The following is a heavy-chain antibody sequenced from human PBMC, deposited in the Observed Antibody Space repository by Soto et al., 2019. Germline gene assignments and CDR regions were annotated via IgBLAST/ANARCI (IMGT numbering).Heavy chain of an antibody. CDR1: GFTFDNYA. J-gene: IGHJ1*01. D-gene: IGHD6-13*01. V-gene: IGHV3-9*01. CDR3: VKDESINWYSGHFRH. CDR2: INWNSGSI. Sequence: GGSLRLSCAASGFTFDNYAMHWVRQVPGKGLEWVSGINWNSGSIGYGDSVKGRFAISRDNAKNSLHLQMNSLSAEDTAFYYCVKDESINWYSGHFRHWGQGTLVTVSS.